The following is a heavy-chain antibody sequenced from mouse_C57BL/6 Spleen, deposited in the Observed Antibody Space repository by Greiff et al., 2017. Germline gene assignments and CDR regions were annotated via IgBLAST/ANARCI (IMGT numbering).Heavy chain of an antibody. V-gene: IGHV1-69*01. D-gene: IGHD2-10*02. CDR3: ARRRYGNLYAMDY. Sequence: VQLQQPGAELVMPGASVQLSCKASGYTFTSYWMHWVKQRPGQGLEWIGEIDPSDSYTNYNQKFKGKSTLTVDKSSSTAYMQLSSLTSEDSAVYYCARRRYGNLYAMDYRGQGTSVTVFS. CDR1: GYTFTSYW. CDR2: IDPSDSYT. J-gene: IGHJ4*01.